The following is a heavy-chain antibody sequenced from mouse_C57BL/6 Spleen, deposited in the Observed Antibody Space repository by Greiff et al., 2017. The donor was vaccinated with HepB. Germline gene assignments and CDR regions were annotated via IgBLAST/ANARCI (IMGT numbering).Heavy chain of an antibody. J-gene: IGHJ2*01. CDR3: ARIGRGDYEAY. CDR1: GYTFTSYW. D-gene: IGHD2-4*01. V-gene: IGHV1-55*01. CDR2: IYPVSGST. Sequence: QVQLQQPGAELVKPGASVKMSCKASGYTFTSYWITWVRQRPGQGLEWIGDIYPVSGSTNYNEKFKSKATLTVDTSSSTAYMQLSSLTSEDSAVYYCARIGRGDYEAYWGQGTTLTVSS.